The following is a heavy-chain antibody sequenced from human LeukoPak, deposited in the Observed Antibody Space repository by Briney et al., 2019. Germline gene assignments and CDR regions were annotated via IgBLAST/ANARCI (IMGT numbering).Heavy chain of an antibody. CDR3: ARQSAGHGQPRQN. D-gene: IGHD4-17*01. CDR1: GGCISSSSYF. V-gene: IGHV4-39*01. J-gene: IGHJ4*02. Sequence: SETLSLTCTVSGGCISSSSYFWGWIRQPPGKGLEWIGSIYYSGSTYYSPSLKSRVTISVDTSKNQFSLKLSSVTAADTAVYYCARQSAGHGQPRQNWGQGTLVTVSS. CDR2: IYYSGST.